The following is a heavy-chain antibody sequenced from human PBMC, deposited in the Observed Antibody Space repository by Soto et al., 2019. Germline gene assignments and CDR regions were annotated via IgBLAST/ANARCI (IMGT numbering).Heavy chain of an antibody. CDR2: ISPYSGRT. Sequence: KLACKGAGYSFTIYGIAWGRQVPGQGPEWMGWISPYSGRTNYAQNVKGRVVMTTDISTNTVYLELRSLRSDDTAIYYCGRCRTDSYALDICGEGTMLTVSS. V-gene: IGHV1-18*01. D-gene: IGHD5-18*01. J-gene: IGHJ6*04. CDR3: GRCRTDSYALDI. CDR1: GYSFTIYG.